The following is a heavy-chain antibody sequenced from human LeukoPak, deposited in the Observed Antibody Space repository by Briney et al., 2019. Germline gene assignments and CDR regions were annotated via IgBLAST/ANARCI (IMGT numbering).Heavy chain of an antibody. CDR2: TSYDGRNK. CDR3: ARDGYGLDTPMVSTNFDY. Sequence: GGSLRLSCVASGFTFSDSAIHWVRQAPGRGLEWVAVTSYDGRNKYYADSAKGRFTISRDDSKNTLYLQMNSLRPEDTAVYYCARDGYGLDTPMVSTNFDYWGQGTLVTVSS. CDR1: GFTFSDSA. D-gene: IGHD5-18*01. J-gene: IGHJ4*02. V-gene: IGHV3-30*04.